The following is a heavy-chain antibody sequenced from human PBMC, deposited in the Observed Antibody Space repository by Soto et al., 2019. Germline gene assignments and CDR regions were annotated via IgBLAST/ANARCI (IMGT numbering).Heavy chain of an antibody. CDR3: ARHVRFLEWLLYGGTFDY. CDR1: GGSISSSSYY. V-gene: IGHV4-39*01. Sequence: SETLSLTCTVSGGSISSSSYYWGWIRQPPGKGLEWIGSIYYSGSTYYNPSLKSRVTISVDTSKNQFSLKLSSVTAADTAVYYCARHVRFLEWLLYGGTFDYWGQGTLVTVSS. CDR2: IYYSGST. J-gene: IGHJ4*02. D-gene: IGHD3-3*01.